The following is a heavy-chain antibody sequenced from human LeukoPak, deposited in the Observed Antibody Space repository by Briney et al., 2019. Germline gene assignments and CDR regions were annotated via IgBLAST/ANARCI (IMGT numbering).Heavy chain of an antibody. D-gene: IGHD3-3*01. V-gene: IGHV1-69*13. CDR3: ARDFWILGRPAYYYYGMDV. CDR2: IIPIFGTA. CDR1: GGTLSSYA. Sequence: GASVKVSCKASGGTLSSYAISWVRRAPGQGLEWMGGIIPIFGTANYAQKFQGRVTITADESTSTAYMELSSLRSEDTAVYYCARDFWILGRPAYYYYGMDVWGQGTTVTVSS. J-gene: IGHJ6*02.